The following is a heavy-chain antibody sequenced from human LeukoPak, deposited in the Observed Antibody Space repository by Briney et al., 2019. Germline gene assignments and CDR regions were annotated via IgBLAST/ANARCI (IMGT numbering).Heavy chain of an antibody. CDR2: NNSDGSSP. Sequence: GGSLRLSCAAPGFRFSIYWMHWVRQVPGKGLVWVSRNNSDGSSPNYADCVKGRFTISRDNAKNTLYLQMNSLRAEDTAVYYCARGPIIRGLTPSDYWGQGTLVTVSS. CDR1: GFRFSIYW. CDR3: ARGPIIRGLTPSDY. J-gene: IGHJ4*02. D-gene: IGHD4-23*01. V-gene: IGHV3-74*01.